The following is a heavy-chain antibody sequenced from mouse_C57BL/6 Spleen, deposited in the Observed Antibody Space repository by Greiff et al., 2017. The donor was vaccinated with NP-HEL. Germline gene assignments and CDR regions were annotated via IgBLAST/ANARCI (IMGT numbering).Heavy chain of an antibody. CDR3: AREGLYYDYGRYFDV. Sequence: EVKLVESEGGLVQPGSSMKLSCTASGFTFSDYYMAWVRQVPEKGLEWVANINYDGSSTYYLDSLKSRFIISRDNAKNILYLQMSSLKSEDTATYYCAREGLYYDYGRYFDVWGTGTTVTVSS. J-gene: IGHJ1*03. CDR1: GFTFSDYY. CDR2: INYDGSST. V-gene: IGHV5-16*01. D-gene: IGHD2-4*01.